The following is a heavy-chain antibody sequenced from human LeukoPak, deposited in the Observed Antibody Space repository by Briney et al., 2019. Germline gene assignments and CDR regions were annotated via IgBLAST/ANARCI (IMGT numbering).Heavy chain of an antibody. CDR2: IYYSGST. CDR1: GGSISSYY. CDR3: ARHEAAMVPFDY. V-gene: IGHV4-59*08. J-gene: IGHJ4*02. D-gene: IGHD5-18*01. Sequence: SETLSLTCTVSGGSISSYYWSWIRQPPGKGLEWIGYIYYSGSTNYNPSLKSRVTVSVDTSKNQFSLKLSSVTAADTAVYYCARHEAAMVPFDYWGQGTLVTVSS.